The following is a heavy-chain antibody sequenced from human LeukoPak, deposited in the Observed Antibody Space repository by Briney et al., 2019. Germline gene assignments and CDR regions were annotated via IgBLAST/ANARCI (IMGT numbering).Heavy chain of an antibody. CDR3: AKIQGYCSSTSCYAMWFDY. CDR1: GFTFSSYA. Sequence: SGGSLRLSCAASGFTFSSYAMSWVRQAPGKGLEWVSAISGSGGSTYYADSVKGRFTISRDNSKNTPYLQMNSLRAEDTAVYYCAKIQGYCSSTSCYAMWFDYWGQGTLVTVSS. D-gene: IGHD2-2*01. CDR2: ISGSGGST. J-gene: IGHJ4*02. V-gene: IGHV3-23*01.